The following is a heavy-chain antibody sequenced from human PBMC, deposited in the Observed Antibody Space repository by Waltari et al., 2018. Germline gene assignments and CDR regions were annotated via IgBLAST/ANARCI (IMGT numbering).Heavy chain of an antibody. J-gene: IGHJ4*02. Sequence: QVHLVQSGAEVKKPGASVKVSCKASGYTFTNYVISWVRRAPGQGLEWMGWISAYNGNTNYAQKLQGRGTMTTGTSTSAAYMELRSLRSDDTAVYYCARDTLMITHYCDNWGQGTLVTVSS. CDR3: ARDTLMITHYCDN. D-gene: IGHD3-16*01. V-gene: IGHV1-18*01. CDR1: GYTFTNYV. CDR2: ISAYNGNT.